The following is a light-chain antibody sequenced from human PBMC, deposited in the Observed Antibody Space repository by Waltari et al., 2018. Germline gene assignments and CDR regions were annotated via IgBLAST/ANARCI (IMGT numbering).Light chain of an antibody. Sequence: QSALTQPASVSVSPGQSITISCTRTSSDVGGYNYVAWYQQHPGKAPKVLIYDVSNRPSGVSNRFSGSKSGNTASLTISGLQAEDEADYYCSSYTNSNTWVFGGGTKLTVL. J-gene: IGLJ3*02. V-gene: IGLV2-14*03. CDR1: SSDVGGYNY. CDR2: DVS. CDR3: SSYTNSNTWV.